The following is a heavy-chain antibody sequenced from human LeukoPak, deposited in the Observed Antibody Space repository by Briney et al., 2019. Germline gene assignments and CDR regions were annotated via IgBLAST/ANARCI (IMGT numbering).Heavy chain of an antibody. D-gene: IGHD3-10*01. J-gene: IGHJ3*02. Sequence: GGSLRLSCEASGLTFSSYGMSWVRQAPGKGLEWVSAISGSGGSTYYADSVKGRFTISRDNSKNTLYLQMNSLRAEDTAVYYCAKHGSGRQFGAFDIWGQGTMVTVSS. CDR3: AKHGSGRQFGAFDI. V-gene: IGHV3-23*01. CDR1: GLTFSSYG. CDR2: ISGSGGST.